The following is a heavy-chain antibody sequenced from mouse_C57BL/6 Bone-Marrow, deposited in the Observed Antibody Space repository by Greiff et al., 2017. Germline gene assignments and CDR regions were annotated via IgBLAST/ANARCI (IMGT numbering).Heavy chain of an antibody. D-gene: IGHD1-1*01. CDR1: GYTFTSYG. V-gene: IGHV1-81*01. Sequence: QVQLKQSGAELARPGASVKLSCKASGYTFTSYGISWVKQRTGQGLEWIGEIYPRSGNTYYNEKFKGKATLTADKSSSTAYMELRSLTSEDSAVYFCARGDYYGPLYWGQGTSVTVSS. CDR3: ARGDYYGPLY. J-gene: IGHJ4*01. CDR2: IYPRSGNT.